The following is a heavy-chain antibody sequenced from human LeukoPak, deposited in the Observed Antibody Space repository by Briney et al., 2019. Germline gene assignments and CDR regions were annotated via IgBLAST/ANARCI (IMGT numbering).Heavy chain of an antibody. CDR2: ISAGGGST. CDR3: TRSAPAMNYYDSSGYSLAFDY. J-gene: IGHJ4*02. D-gene: IGHD3-22*01. V-gene: IGHV3-23*01. Sequence: PGGSLSLSCVASGFTFSNYGMSWVRQAPGKGLEWVSAISAGGGSTYYADSVKGRFTISRDNSKNTLYLQMNSLRAEDTAVYYCTRSAPAMNYYDSSGYSLAFDYWGQGTLVTVSS. CDR1: GFTFSNYG.